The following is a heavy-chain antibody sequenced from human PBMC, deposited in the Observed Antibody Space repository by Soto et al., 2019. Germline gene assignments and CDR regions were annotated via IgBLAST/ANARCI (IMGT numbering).Heavy chain of an antibody. CDR3: ASDAYSNYVRVRYYSMDV. D-gene: IGHD3-16*01. V-gene: IGHV1-8*01. CDR1: GYTFTSYD. CDR2: MTPNSGNT. J-gene: IGHJ6*04. Sequence: QVQLVQSGAEVKKPGASVKVSCKASGYTFTSYDINWVRQATGQGLEWMGWMTPNSGNTGYAQKFQGTVTMTRNTAISSAYMERSSLRAEATAVYYCASDAYSNYVRVRYYSMDVWGEGPTVTVSS.